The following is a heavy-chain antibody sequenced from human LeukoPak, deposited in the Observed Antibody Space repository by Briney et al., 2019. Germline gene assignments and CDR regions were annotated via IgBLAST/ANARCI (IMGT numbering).Heavy chain of an antibody. D-gene: IGHD3/OR15-3a*01. J-gene: IGHJ4*02. Sequence: HTGGSLRLSCAASGFTVSSNYMSWVRQAPGKGLEWVSVIYSGGSIYYADSVKGRFTISRDNAKNSLYLQMNSLRAEDTAVYYCASRGWTGYYEQIDYWGQGTLVTVSS. CDR3: ASRGWTGYYEQIDY. CDR1: GFTVSSNY. CDR2: IYSGGSI. V-gene: IGHV3-66*01.